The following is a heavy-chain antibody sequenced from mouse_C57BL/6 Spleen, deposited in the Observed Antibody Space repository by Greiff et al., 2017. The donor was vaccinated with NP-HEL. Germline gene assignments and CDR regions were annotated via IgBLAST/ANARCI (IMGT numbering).Heavy chain of an antibody. V-gene: IGHV1-15*01. J-gene: IGHJ4*01. CDR1: GYTFTDYE. D-gene: IGHD1-1*01. Sequence: VKLQESGAELVRPGASVTLSCKASGYTFTDYEMHWVKQTPVHGLEWIGAIDPETGGTAYNQKFKGKAILTADKSSSTAYMELRSLTSEDSAVYYCTRGPNYYGSSYAPLGYAMDYWGQGTSVTVSS. CDR3: TRGPNYYGSSYAPLGYAMDY. CDR2: IDPETGGT.